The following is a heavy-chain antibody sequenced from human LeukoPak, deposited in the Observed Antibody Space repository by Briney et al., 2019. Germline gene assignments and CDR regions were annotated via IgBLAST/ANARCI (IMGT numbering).Heavy chain of an antibody. CDR2: MYYSGST. CDR1: GGSVSSYY. Sequence: SETLSLTCTVSGGSVSSYYWGWIRQPPGKGLEWIGSMYYSGSTYYNPSLKSRVTISVDTSKNQFSLRVSSVTAADTAVYYCARLGATTSRFDYWGQGALVTVSS. V-gene: IGHV4-39*01. J-gene: IGHJ4*02. D-gene: IGHD1-1*01. CDR3: ARLGATTSRFDY.